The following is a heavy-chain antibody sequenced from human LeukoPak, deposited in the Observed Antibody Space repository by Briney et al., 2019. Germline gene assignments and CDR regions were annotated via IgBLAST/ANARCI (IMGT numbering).Heavy chain of an antibody. CDR3: ARGGQYAGSYFDY. CDR2: INLNSGGT. CDR1: GYTFTGYY. V-gene: IGHV1-2*02. J-gene: IGHJ4*02. Sequence: ASVTVSCKASGYTFTGYYLYWVRQAPGQGPGLMGWINLNSGGTSYAQKVQGRVTVTRDTSISTAYMELSRLRSDDTAVYYCARGGQYAGSYFDYWGQGTLVTVSS. D-gene: IGHD1-26*01.